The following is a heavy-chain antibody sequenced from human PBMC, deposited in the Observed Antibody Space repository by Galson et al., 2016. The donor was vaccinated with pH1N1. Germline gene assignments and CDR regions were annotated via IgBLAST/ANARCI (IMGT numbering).Heavy chain of an antibody. Sequence: SLRLSCAGSGFIFRSWHMDWVRQAPGEGLEWISFITYTSATIYYADSVKGRFTVSRDNAKNSLYLQMNSLRAGDTAVYYCARPGNYAGDRRGAFDLWGQGTMVTVSP. CDR1: GFIFRSWH. J-gene: IGHJ3*01. V-gene: IGHV3-48*04. CDR3: ARPGNYAGDRRGAFDL. D-gene: IGHD4-23*01. CDR2: ITYTSATI.